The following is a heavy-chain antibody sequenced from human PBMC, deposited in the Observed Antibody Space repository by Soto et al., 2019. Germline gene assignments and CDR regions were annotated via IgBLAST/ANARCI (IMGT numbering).Heavy chain of an antibody. CDR3: AKDISYYYDSSGYWIY. CDR1: GFTFSSYA. Sequence: GESLKISCAASGFTFSSYAMSWVRQAPGKGLEWVSAISGSGGSTYYADSVKGRFTISRDNSKNTLYLQMNSLRAEDTAVYYCAKDISYYYDSSGYWIYWGQGTLVTVSS. D-gene: IGHD3-22*01. V-gene: IGHV3-23*01. CDR2: ISGSGGST. J-gene: IGHJ4*02.